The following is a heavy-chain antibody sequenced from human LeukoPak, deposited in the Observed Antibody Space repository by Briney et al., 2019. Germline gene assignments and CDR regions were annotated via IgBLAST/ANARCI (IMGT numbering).Heavy chain of an antibody. V-gene: IGHV3-53*01. J-gene: IGHJ6*02. CDR3: ARAGNYYDMDV. CDR2: IFSGGTT. Sequence: PGGSLRLSCAASGFSVSNDYMSWVRQAPGKGLEWVSVIFSGGTTYYADSVKGRFTISRDNSKNTLYLQMNSLRAEDTAVYYCARAGNYYDMDVWGQGTTVTVSS. CDR1: GFSVSNDY.